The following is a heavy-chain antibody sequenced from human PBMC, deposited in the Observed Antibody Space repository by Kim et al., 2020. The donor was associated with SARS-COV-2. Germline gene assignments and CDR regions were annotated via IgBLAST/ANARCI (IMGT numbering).Heavy chain of an antibody. CDR1: GYTFTTNW. CDR3: ARLSNYYGSGSYYTSYFDL. CDR2: IYLGDSET. J-gene: IGHJ2*01. D-gene: IGHD3-10*01. V-gene: IGHV5-51*01. Sequence: GESLKISCKGSGYTFTTNWIGWVRQMPGKGLEWMGIIYLGDSETRYSPSFQGQVTISADKSIRTAYLQWSSLQASDTAMYYCARLSNYYGSGSYYTSYFDLWGRGTLVIVSS.